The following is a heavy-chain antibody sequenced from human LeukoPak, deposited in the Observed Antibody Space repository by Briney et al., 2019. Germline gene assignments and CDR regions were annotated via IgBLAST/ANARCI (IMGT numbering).Heavy chain of an antibody. CDR1: GGSFSGYY. D-gene: IGHD3-10*01. V-gene: IGHV4-34*01. Sequence: LETLSLTCAVYGGSFSGYYWSWIRQPPGKGLEWIGEINHSGSTNYNPSLKSRVTISVDTSKNQFSLKLSSVTAADTAVYYCARALYGSGSYAWFDPWGQGTLVTVSS. CDR2: INHSGST. J-gene: IGHJ5*02. CDR3: ARALYGSGSYAWFDP.